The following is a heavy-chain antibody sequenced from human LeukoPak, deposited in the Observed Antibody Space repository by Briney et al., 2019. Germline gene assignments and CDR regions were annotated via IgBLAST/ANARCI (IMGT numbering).Heavy chain of an antibody. CDR2: IYYSGST. CDR3: ARMGSGWYYFDY. J-gene: IGHJ4*02. V-gene: IGHV4-59*08. CDR1: GGSISSYY. D-gene: IGHD6-19*01. Sequence: SETLSLTCTVSGGSISSYYWSWIRQPPGKGLEWIGYIYYSGSTNYNPSLKSRVTISVDTSKNQLSLKLSSVTAADTAVYYCARMGSGWYYFDYWGQGTLVTVSS.